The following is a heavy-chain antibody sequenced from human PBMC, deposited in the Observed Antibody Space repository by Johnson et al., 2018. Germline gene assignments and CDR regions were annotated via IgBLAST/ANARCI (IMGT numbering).Heavy chain of an antibody. CDR3: AREPYDGYNFGIDY. D-gene: IGHD5-24*01. Sequence: VQLVESGGGLVKPGGSLRLSCAASGFTFSNYNMNWVRQAPGKGLEWVSCIYYSSNHIYYADSLKGRFTISRDNAKNSLSLQMNSLRAEDTAVYYCAREPYDGYNFGIDYWCQGTLVTVSS. CDR1: GFTFSNYN. J-gene: IGHJ4*02. V-gene: IGHV3-21*01. CDR2: IYYSSNHI.